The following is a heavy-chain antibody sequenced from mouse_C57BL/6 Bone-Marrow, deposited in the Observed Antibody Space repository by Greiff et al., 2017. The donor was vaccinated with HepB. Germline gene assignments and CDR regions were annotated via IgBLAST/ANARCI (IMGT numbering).Heavy chain of an antibody. CDR3: TRRWLLPLFDY. D-gene: IGHD2-3*01. CDR1: GFTFSDAW. Sequence: EVQGVESGGGLVQPGGSMKLSCAASGFTFSDAWMDWVRQSPEKGLEWVAEIRNKANNHATYYAESVKGRFTISRDDSKSSVYLQMNSLRAEDTGIYYCTRRWLLPLFDYWGQGTTLTVSS. V-gene: IGHV6-6*01. CDR2: IRNKANNHAT. J-gene: IGHJ2*01.